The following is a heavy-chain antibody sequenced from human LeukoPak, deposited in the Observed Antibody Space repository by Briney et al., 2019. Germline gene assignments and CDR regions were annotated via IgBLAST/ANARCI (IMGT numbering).Heavy chain of an antibody. CDR1: GITFSRYS. J-gene: IGHJ4*02. D-gene: IGHD2-15*01. CDR2: ISSSSSTT. V-gene: IGHV3-48*01. CDR3: AKGRQLLPFDY. Sequence: GGSLRLSCAVSGITFSRYSMNWVRQAPGKRLELVSYISSSSSTTYYADSVKGRFTISRDNSKNTLYLQMSSLRAEDTAVYYCAKGRQLLPFDYWGQGTLVTVSS.